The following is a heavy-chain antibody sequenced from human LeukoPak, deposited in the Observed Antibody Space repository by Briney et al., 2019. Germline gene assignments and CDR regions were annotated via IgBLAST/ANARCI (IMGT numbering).Heavy chain of an antibody. V-gene: IGHV3-30-3*01. CDR1: GFTFSSYA. D-gene: IGHD3-22*01. Sequence: RGSLRLSCAASGFTFSSYAMHWVRQAPGTGLEWVAVISYDGSNKYYADSVKGRFTISRDNSKNTLYLQMNSLRAEDTAVYYCANNYYDSSGYYMVDYWGQGTLVTVSS. CDR2: ISYDGSNK. J-gene: IGHJ4*02. CDR3: ANNYYDSSGYYMVDY.